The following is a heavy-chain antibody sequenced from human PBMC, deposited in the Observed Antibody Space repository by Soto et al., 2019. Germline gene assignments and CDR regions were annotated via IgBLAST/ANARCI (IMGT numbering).Heavy chain of an antibody. J-gene: IGHJ4*02. V-gene: IGHV4-31*03. CDR1: GGSISSGGYY. CDR2: IYYSGST. CDR3: ARDRYGSGSPPLDY. Sequence: SETLSLTCTVSGGSISSGGYYWSWIRQHPGKGLEWIGYIYYSGSTYYNPSLKSRVTISVDTSKNQFSLKLSSVTAADTAVYYCARDRYGSGSPPLDYWGQGTLVTVSS. D-gene: IGHD3-10*01.